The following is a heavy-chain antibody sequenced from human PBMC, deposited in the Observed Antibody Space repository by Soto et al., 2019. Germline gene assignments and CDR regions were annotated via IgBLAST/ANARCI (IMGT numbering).Heavy chain of an antibody. D-gene: IGHD2-8*01. CDR3: ARDNGMAGSFDP. J-gene: IGHJ5*02. V-gene: IGHV3-48*02. Sequence: GGSLRLSCAASGFTFSKYSINWARQAPGKGLEWISYITSSSSTIYYADSVKGRFTISRDNAKNSLYLQMNSLRDEDTAMYYCARDNGMAGSFDPWGQGTLVTVSS. CDR2: ITSSSSTI. CDR1: GFTFSKYS.